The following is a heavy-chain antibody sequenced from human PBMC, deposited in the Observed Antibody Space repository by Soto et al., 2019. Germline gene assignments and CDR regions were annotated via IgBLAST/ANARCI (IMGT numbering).Heavy chain of an antibody. Sequence: QLQLQESGPGLVNPSETLSLTCTVSGASISSSSYYWGWIRQPPGKGLEWIGSIYSSGGTYYTQSLRSRVTRSVAPSKNQFPLTRSFVTAAATAVYYCATVWFGESQPWGQGTLVTVSS. V-gene: IGHV4-39*01. J-gene: IGHJ1*01. CDR3: ATVWFGESQP. D-gene: IGHD3-10*01. CDR1: GASISSSSYY. CDR2: IYSSGGT.